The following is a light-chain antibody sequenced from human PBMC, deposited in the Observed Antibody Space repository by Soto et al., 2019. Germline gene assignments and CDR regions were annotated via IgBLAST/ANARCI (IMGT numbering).Light chain of an antibody. V-gene: IGKV1-13*02. CDR3: QQSNSYPLT. Sequence: AIKFSHTPSYLSASVADRVTIPCRASQGISSALAWYQQKPGKAPKLLIYDASSLESGVPSRFSGSGSGTDFTLTISSLQPDDFATYYCQQSNSYPLTFGQGTMVDIK. CDR1: QGISSA. CDR2: DAS. J-gene: IGKJ1*01.